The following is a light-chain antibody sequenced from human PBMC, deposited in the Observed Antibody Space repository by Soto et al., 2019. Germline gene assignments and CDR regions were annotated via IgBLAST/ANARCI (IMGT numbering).Light chain of an antibody. CDR2: GAS. J-gene: IGKJ2*01. CDR1: QSISSN. Sequence: EIVITQSPATLSVSPGERATLSCRASQSISSNLAWYQQKPGQAPRILIYGASTRATGIPARFSGSGSGTEFTLTISSLQSEDFAVYYCQQYNNWPPIFGQGTKLEIK. CDR3: QQYNNWPPI. V-gene: IGKV3-15*01.